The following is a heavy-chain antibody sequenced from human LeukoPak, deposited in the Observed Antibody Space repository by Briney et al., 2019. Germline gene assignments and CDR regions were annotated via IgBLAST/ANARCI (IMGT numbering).Heavy chain of an antibody. CDR3: AKANVKYCSGGSCFDAFDI. D-gene: IGHD2-15*01. CDR2: ISHSGGTT. J-gene: IGHJ3*02. V-gene: IGHV3-23*01. Sequence: GGSLRLSCAASGLTFSSYAMSWVRQAPGKGPEWVSAISHSGGTTYYADSVKGRSTITRDNSKNTLYLQMNSLRAEDTAVYYCAKANVKYCSGGSCFDAFDIWGQGTMVTVSS. CDR1: GLTFSSYA.